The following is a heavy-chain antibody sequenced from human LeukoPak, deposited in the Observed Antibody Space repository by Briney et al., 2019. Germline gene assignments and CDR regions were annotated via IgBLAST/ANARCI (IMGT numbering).Heavy chain of an antibody. CDR3: ARRADYGGNLGDY. CDR1: GGTFSSYA. V-gene: IGHV1-69*04. J-gene: IGHJ4*02. D-gene: IGHD4-23*01. CDR2: IIPILGIA. Sequence: ASVKVSCKASGGTFSSYAISWVRQAPGHGLEWMGRIIPILGIANYAQKFQGRVTITADKSTSTAYMELSSLRSEDTAVYYCARRADYGGNLGDYWGQGTLVTVSS.